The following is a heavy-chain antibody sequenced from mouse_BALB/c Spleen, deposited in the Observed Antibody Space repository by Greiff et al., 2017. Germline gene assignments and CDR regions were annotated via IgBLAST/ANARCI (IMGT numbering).Heavy chain of an antibody. CDR2: ISSGSSTI. CDR3: ANDYDWFAY. V-gene: IGHV5-17*02. Sequence: EVQRVESGGGLVQPGGSRKLSCAASGFTFSSFGMHWVRQAPEKGLEWVAYISSGSSTIYYADTVKGRFTISRDNPKNTLFLQMTSLRSEDTAMYYCANDYDWFAYWGQGTLVTVSA. D-gene: IGHD2-4*01. CDR1: GFTFSSFG. J-gene: IGHJ3*01.